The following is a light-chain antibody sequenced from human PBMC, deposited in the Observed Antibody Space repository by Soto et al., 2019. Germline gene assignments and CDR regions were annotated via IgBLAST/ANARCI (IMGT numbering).Light chain of an antibody. CDR2: AAS. V-gene: IGKV1-9*01. CDR3: QQLTSYPYT. CDR1: QGISSY. Sequence: DIQLTQSPSFLSASVGDRVTITCRASQGISSYLAWYQQKPGKAPKLLIYAASTLQSGVPSRFSRSGSGTEFTLTISSLQPEDFATYYCQQLTSYPYTFGQGTKLEIK. J-gene: IGKJ2*01.